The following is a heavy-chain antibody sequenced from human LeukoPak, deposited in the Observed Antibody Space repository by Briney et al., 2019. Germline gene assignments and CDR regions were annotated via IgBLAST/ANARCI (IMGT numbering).Heavy chain of an antibody. D-gene: IGHD1-26*01. J-gene: IGHJ4*02. V-gene: IGHV3-7*03. CDR2: IKQDGGEI. CDR1: GFTFSSYW. CDR3: ARDKKVGATNFDY. Sequence: LPGGSLRLSCAASGFTFSSYWMSWVRQAPGKGPEWVANIKQDGGEIYYVDSVEGRFTISRDNAKNSLYLQMNSLRAEDTAVYYCARDKKVGATNFDYWGQGTLVTVSS.